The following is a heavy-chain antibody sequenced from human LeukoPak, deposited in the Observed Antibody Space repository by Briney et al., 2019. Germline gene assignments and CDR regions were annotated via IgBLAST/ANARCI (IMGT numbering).Heavy chain of an antibody. CDR3: ARGGWFGELLLGYYYGMDV. Sequence: ASVKVSCKASGYIFSTYGISWVRQAPGQGLEWMGCISGYNGNTNYAQKLQGRVTMTTDTSTSTAYMELRSLRSDDTAVYYCARGGWFGELLLGYYYGMDVWGQGTTVTVSS. CDR2: ISGYNGNT. CDR1: GYIFSTYG. D-gene: IGHD3-10*01. V-gene: IGHV1-18*01. J-gene: IGHJ6*02.